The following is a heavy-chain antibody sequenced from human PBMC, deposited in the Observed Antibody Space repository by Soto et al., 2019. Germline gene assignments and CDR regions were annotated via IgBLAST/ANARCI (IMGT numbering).Heavy chain of an antibody. CDR3: AKGGRQWLVTSDFNY. J-gene: IGHJ4*02. Sequence: GGSLRLSCAASGFTFDDYAMHWVRQAPGKGLEWVSGISYNSGSIGYADSVKGRFAISRDSSKNTVSLEMTSLRAEDTAVYYCAKGGRQWLVTSDFNYWGQGALVTVSS. V-gene: IGHV3-9*01. D-gene: IGHD6-19*01. CDR1: GFTFDDYA. CDR2: ISYNSGSI.